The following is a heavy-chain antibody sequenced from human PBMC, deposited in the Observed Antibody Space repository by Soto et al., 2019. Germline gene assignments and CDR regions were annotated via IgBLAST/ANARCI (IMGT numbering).Heavy chain of an antibody. CDR1: GGTFSSYA. CDR2: ITSIFGTP. CDR3: ASSPGSDSVGYSTRFCYFDL. V-gene: IGHV1-69*01. D-gene: IGHD3-22*01. Sequence: QVRLVQSGAEVQKPGSSVKVSCKAFGGTFSSYAINWVRQAPGQGLEWMGGITSIFGTPDFAQKFQVRVTITANDSSSTVYMELSGLRSEDTAVYYCASSPGSDSVGYSTRFCYFDLWGRGTQVTVSS. J-gene: IGHJ2*01.